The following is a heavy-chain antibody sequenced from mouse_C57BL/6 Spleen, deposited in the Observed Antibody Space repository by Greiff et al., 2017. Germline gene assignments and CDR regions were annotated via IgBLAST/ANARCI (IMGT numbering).Heavy chain of an antibody. V-gene: IGHV5-17*01. CDR3: ARGYYGSSYWFAY. D-gene: IGHD1-1*01. J-gene: IGHJ3*01. CDR1: GFTFSDYG. CDR2: ISSGSSTI. Sequence: EVQGVESGGGLVKPGGSLKLSCAASGFTFSDYGMHWVRQAPEKGLEWVAYISSGSSTIYYADTVKGRFTISRDNAKNTLCLQMTRLRSEDTAMYYCARGYYGSSYWFAYWGQGTLVTVSA.